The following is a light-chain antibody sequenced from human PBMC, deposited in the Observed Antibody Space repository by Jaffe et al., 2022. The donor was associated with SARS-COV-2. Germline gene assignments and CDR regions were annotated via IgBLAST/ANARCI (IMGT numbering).Light chain of an antibody. J-gene: IGLJ3*02. CDR1: SSDIGRYNY. Sequence: QSALTQPASVSGSPGQSITISCTGTSSDIGRYNYVSWYQQHPGKAPKLIIFDVSSRPSGVSDRFSGSKSGNTASLSISGLQAEDEADYHCCSYTGTPYMFGGGTKVTVL. V-gene: IGLV2-14*03. CDR2: DVS. CDR3: CSYTGTPYM.